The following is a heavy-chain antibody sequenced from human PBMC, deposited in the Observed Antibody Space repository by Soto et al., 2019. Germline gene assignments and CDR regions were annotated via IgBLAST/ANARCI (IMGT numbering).Heavy chain of an antibody. J-gene: IGHJ6*02. Sequence: QVQLQESGPGLVKPSQTLSLTCTVSGGSISSGGYYWSWIRQHPGKGLEWIGYIYYSGSTYYNPCLKSRVNISVDTSKNQFSLKLSSVTAADTAVYYCARENLGGSREPRRRGYYYYGMDVWGQGTTVTVSS. CDR2: IYYSGST. D-gene: IGHD2-2*01. CDR1: GGSISSGGYY. CDR3: ARENLGGSREPRRRGYYYYGMDV. V-gene: IGHV4-31*03.